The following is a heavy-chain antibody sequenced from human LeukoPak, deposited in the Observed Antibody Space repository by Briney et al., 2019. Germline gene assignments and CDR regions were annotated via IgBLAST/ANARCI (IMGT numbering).Heavy chain of an antibody. J-gene: IGHJ5*02. CDR1: GGSISNSSSY. Sequence: SETLSLTCTVSGGSISNSSSYWGWIRQPPGRGLEWIGSIYYSGSTYYNPSLESRVTISVDTSKNQFSLKLSSVTAADTAVYYCARRRLSIAVAGQSNWFDPWGQGTLVTVSS. D-gene: IGHD6-19*01. CDR3: ARRRLSIAVAGQSNWFDP. V-gene: IGHV4-39*01. CDR2: IYYSGST.